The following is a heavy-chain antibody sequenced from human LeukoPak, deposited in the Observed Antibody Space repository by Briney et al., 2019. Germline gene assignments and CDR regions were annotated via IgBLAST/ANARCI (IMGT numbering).Heavy chain of an antibody. CDR2: IKSKTDGGTT. J-gene: IGHJ4*02. D-gene: IGHD3-10*01. Sequence: PGGSLRLSCAASGFTFSNAWMSWVRQAPGKGLEWVGRIKSKTDGGTTDYAAPVKGRSTISRDDSKNTLYLQMNSLKTEDTAVYYCTTAAMVRGVIMPDYWGQGTLVTVSS. CDR1: GFTFSNAW. V-gene: IGHV3-15*01. CDR3: TTAAMVRGVIMPDY.